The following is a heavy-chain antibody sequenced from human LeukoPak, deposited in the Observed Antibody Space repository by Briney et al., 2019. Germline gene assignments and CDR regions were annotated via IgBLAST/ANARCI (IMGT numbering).Heavy chain of an antibody. D-gene: IGHD6-19*01. CDR1: GYTFTSYD. J-gene: IGHJ5*02. Sequence: ASVKVSCKASGYTFTSYDINWVRQATGQGLEWMGWMNPDSGNTGYAQKFQGRVTMTRNTSISTAYMELSSLRSEDTAVYYCARLFRRGWPIIKNWFDPWGQGTLVTVSS. CDR3: ARLFRRGWPIIKNWFDP. V-gene: IGHV1-8*01. CDR2: MNPDSGNT.